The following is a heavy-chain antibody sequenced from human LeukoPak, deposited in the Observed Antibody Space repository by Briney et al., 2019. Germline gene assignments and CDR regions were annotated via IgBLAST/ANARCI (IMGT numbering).Heavy chain of an antibody. J-gene: IGHJ3*02. V-gene: IGHV3-15*01. CDR2: IKSNTDGGTT. CDR3: TTNPYDRSGYHI. D-gene: IGHD3-22*01. CDR1: ALTFSDYS. Sequence: PGGSLRLSCAASALTFSDYSMNWVRQAPGEGLEWVGRIKSNTDGGTTDYAAPVKGRFTISRDDSKNTLYLQMNSLKTEDTAVYYCTTNPYDRSGYHIWGQGTMVTVSS.